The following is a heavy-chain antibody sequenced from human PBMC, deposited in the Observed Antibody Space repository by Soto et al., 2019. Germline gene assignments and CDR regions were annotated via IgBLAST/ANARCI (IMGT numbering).Heavy chain of an antibody. Sequence: PGGSLILSCAASGFTFSNYWMHWVRQAPGKGLVWVSRINTDGNSASYADSVKGRFTISRDTAENTLYLQMNSLRAEDTAVYYCARDPRLPRYGYYYYYMDVWGKGTTVTVSS. CDR1: GFTFSNYW. CDR3: ARDPRLPRYGYYYYYMDV. J-gene: IGHJ6*03. CDR2: INTDGNSA. V-gene: IGHV3-74*01. D-gene: IGHD2-15*01.